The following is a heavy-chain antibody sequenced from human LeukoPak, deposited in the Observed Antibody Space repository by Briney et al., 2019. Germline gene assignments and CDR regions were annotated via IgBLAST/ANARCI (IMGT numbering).Heavy chain of an antibody. CDR1: GYTFTDFY. CDR2: INPNSGVT. D-gene: IGHD6-19*01. J-gene: IGHJ4*02. CDR3: ATEERGWYDY. V-gene: IGHV1-2*02. Sequence: ASVKVSCKASGYTFTDFYMHWMRQAPGQGLEWMGWINPNSGVTNYAQKFQGRVTMTRDTSISTAYMELSRLRSDDTAVYYCATEERGWYDYWGQGTLVTVSS.